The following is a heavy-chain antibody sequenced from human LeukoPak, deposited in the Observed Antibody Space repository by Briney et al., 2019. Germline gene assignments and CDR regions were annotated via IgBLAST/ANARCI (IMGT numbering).Heavy chain of an antibody. CDR1: GGSISSYY. D-gene: IGHD4-17*01. CDR2: IYYSGST. CDR3: ARRGDYGDYEGWFDP. V-gene: IGHV4-59*08. Sequence: SETLSLTCTVSGGSISSYYWSWLRQPPGKGLEWIGYIYYSGSTNYNPSLKSRVTISVDTSKNQFSLKLSSVTAADTAVYYCARRGDYGDYEGWFDPWGQGTLVTVSS. J-gene: IGHJ5*02.